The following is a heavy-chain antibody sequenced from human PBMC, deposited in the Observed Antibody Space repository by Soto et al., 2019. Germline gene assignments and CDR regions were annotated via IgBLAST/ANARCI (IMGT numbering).Heavy chain of an antibody. Sequence: GGSLRLSCAASGFTFDDYAMHWVRQAPGEGLEWVSGVSWNSGTIGYADSVKGRFTISRDNAKNSLYLQMNSLRAEDTALYYCAKALGWNYYFDQWGQGTLVTVSS. CDR1: GFTFDDYA. J-gene: IGHJ4*02. D-gene: IGHD1-7*01. V-gene: IGHV3-9*01. CDR2: VSWNSGTI. CDR3: AKALGWNYYFDQ.